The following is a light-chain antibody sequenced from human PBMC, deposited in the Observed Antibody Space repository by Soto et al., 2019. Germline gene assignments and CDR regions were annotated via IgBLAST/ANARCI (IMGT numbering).Light chain of an antibody. CDR2: DVS. Sequence: DIQMTQSPSTLSASVGDRVTITSRASQSISGWLAWYQQKPGKAPKLLIYDVSSLESGVPSRFSGSGSGTEFTLAISSLQPDDFATYYCQQYNSYPWTFGQGTKV. J-gene: IGKJ1*01. CDR1: QSISGW. CDR3: QQYNSYPWT. V-gene: IGKV1-5*01.